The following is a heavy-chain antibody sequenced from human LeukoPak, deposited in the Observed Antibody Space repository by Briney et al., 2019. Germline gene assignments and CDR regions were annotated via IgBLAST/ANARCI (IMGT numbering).Heavy chain of an antibody. D-gene: IGHD3-10*01. Sequence: GGSLRLSCAASGFTFSNYWMHWVSQVPGKGLVWVSHINSDGRIINYADSVKGRFTISRDNAKNTLYLQMNSLRVEDTAVYYCARGRGWYFDLWGRGTLVTVSS. CDR1: GFTFSNYW. CDR2: INSDGRII. J-gene: IGHJ2*01. CDR3: ARGRGWYFDL. V-gene: IGHV3-74*01.